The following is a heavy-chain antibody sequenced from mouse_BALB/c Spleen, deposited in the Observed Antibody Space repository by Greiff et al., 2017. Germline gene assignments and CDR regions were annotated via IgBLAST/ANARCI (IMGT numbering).Heavy chain of an antibody. CDR3: TRVYDYDSWFAY. V-gene: IGHV5-6-4*01. CDR2: ISSGGSYT. D-gene: IGHD2-4*01. CDR1: GFTFSSYT. J-gene: IGHJ3*01. Sequence: EVKLMESGGGLVKPGGSLKLSCAASGFTFSSYTMSWVRQTPEKRLEWVATISSGGSYTYYPDSVKGRFTISRDNAKNTLYLQMSSLKSEDTAMYYCTRVYDYDSWFAYWGQGTLVTVSA.